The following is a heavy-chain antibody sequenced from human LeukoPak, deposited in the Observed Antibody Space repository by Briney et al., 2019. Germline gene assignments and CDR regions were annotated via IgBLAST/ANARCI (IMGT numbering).Heavy chain of an antibody. CDR3: ARSGGGMDDY. D-gene: IGHD3-16*01. Sequence: GGSLRLSCAASGLTFSSYRMNWVRQAPGKGLEWVSSISSSGNYIYYADSVRGRFTISRDNAKNSLYLQMNSLRAEDTAVYYCARSGGGMDDYWGQGTLVTVSS. V-gene: IGHV3-21*01. CDR2: ISSSGNYI. CDR1: GLTFSSYR. J-gene: IGHJ4*02.